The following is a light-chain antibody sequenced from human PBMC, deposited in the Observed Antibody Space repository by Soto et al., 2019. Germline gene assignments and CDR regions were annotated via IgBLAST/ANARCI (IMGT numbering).Light chain of an antibody. Sequence: DIQMTKSPSTLSGSVGDRVTITCRASQTISSWLAWYQQKPGKAPKLLIYNASTLKSGVPSRFSGSGSGTEFTLTISSLQPDDFATYYCQHYNSYSEAFGQGTKVELK. CDR1: QTISSW. CDR3: QHYNSYSEA. CDR2: NAS. V-gene: IGKV1-5*03. J-gene: IGKJ1*01.